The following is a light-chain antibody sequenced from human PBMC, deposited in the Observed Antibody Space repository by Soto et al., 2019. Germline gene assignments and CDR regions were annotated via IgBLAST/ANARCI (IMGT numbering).Light chain of an antibody. V-gene: IGLV3-1*01. CDR3: QAWDSSTAHDD. CDR2: QDS. J-gene: IGLJ1*01. Sequence: SYELTQPPSVSVSPGQTASITCSGDKLGDKYACWYQQKPGQSPVLVIYQDSKRPSGIPERFSGSNSGNTATLTISGTQAMDEADYYCQAWDSSTAHDDFGTGTKLTVL. CDR1: KLGDKY.